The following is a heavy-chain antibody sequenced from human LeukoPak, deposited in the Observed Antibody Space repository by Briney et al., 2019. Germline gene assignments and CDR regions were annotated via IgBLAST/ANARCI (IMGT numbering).Heavy chain of an antibody. CDR2: ISSSSSYI. V-gene: IGHV3-21*01. Sequence: GGSLRLSCAASGFTFSSYSMNWVRQAPGKGLEWVSSISSSSSYIYYADSVKGRFTISRDNAKNSLYLQMNSLRAEDTAVYYCAREGRLDAFDIWGQGTMVTVSS. J-gene: IGHJ3*02. D-gene: IGHD3-10*01. CDR1: GFTFSSYS. CDR3: AREGRLDAFDI.